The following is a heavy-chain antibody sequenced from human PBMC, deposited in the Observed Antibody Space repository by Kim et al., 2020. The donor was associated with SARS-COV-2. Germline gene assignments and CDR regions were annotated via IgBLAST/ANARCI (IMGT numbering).Heavy chain of an antibody. D-gene: IGHD6-13*01. CDR2: IYHSGST. CDR1: GYSISSGYY. Sequence: SETLSLTCTVSGYSISSGYYWGWIRQPPGKGLEWIGSIYHSGSTYYNPSLKSRVTISVDTSKNQFSLKLSSVTAADTAVYYCSVIAAAAKRSLFDPWGQG. CDR3: SVIAAAAKRSLFDP. V-gene: IGHV4-38-2*02. J-gene: IGHJ5*02.